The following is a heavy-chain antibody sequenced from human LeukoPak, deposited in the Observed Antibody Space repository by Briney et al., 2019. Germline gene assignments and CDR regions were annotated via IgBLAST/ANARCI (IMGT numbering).Heavy chain of an antibody. Sequence: ASVKVSCKASGYTFTSFDINWVRQATGQGLEWMGWMNPNSGNTGYAQKFQGRVTMTRNTSISTAYVELSSLGSEDTAVYYCAGDQLRVRGVFDIWGQGTMVTVSS. D-gene: IGHD3-10*01. CDR1: GYTFTSFD. V-gene: IGHV1-8*01. CDR3: AGDQLRVRGVFDI. CDR2: MNPNSGNT. J-gene: IGHJ3*02.